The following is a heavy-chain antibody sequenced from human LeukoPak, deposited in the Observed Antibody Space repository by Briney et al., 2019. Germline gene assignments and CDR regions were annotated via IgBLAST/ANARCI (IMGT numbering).Heavy chain of an antibody. CDR3: AKDPDLLTGYYDY. Sequence: GGSLRLSCAASGFTFSSYAMHWVRQAPGKGLEWVAVISYDGSNKYYADSVKGRFTISRDNSKNTLYLQMNSLRAEDTAVYYCAKDPDLLTGYYDYWGQGTLVTVSS. V-gene: IGHV3-30*04. CDR1: GFTFSSYA. J-gene: IGHJ4*02. D-gene: IGHD3-9*01. CDR2: ISYDGSNK.